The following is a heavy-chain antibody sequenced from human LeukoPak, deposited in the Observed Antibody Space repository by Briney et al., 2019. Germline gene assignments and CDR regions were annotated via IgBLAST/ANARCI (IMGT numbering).Heavy chain of an antibody. CDR2: INPNSGDT. V-gene: IGHV1-2*02. CDR1: GYTFTGYY. D-gene: IGHD6-13*01. Sequence: ASVKVSCKASGYTFTGYYMYWVRQAPGQGLEWMGWINPNSGDTNYGQKFQGRVTMTRDTSISTAYVELSGLRSDDTAVYYCARDYSSTTRGGYWGQGTLVTVSS. J-gene: IGHJ4*02. CDR3: ARDYSSTTRGGY.